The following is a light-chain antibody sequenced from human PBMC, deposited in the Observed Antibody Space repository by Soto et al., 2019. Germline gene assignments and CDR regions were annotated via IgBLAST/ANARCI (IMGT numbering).Light chain of an antibody. J-gene: IGLJ3*02. CDR1: SSDVGRYNY. CDR2: DVS. CDR3: ISYTTSSTWV. Sequence: QSALTQPASVSASPGQSITISCTGTSSDVGRYNYVSWYQQYPGRAPKLIIYDVSNRPSGVSNRFSGSKSGNTASLTISGLQAEDEADYYCISYTTSSTWVFGGGTKVTVL. V-gene: IGLV2-14*01.